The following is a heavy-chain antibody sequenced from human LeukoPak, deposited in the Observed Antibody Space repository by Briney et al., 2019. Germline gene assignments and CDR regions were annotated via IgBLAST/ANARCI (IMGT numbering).Heavy chain of an antibody. CDR2: IYYSGST. D-gene: IGHD3-10*01. J-gene: IGHJ6*02. Sequence: PSETLSLTCTVSGGSISSGDYYWSWIRQPPGKGLEWIGYIYYSGSTYYNPSLKSRVTISVDTSKNQFSLKLSSVTAADTAVYYCARDRRLWFGEPEVGMDVWGQGTTVTVSS. V-gene: IGHV4-30-4*01. CDR1: GGSISSGDYY. CDR3: ARDRRLWFGEPEVGMDV.